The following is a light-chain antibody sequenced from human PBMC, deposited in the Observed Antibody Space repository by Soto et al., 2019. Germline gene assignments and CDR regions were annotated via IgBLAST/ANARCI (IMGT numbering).Light chain of an antibody. V-gene: IGKV3D-20*01. CDR3: QQFGSPPIT. Sequence: EIVLTQSPATLSLSPGEGASLSCAASENVSSNYIVWYQQKPGLAPRLLIFEASTRASGIPDRFSGSGSGRDFTLTITRVEHADFAMYYCQQFGSPPITFGQGTRLHFK. CDR1: ENVSSNY. CDR2: EAS. J-gene: IGKJ5*01.